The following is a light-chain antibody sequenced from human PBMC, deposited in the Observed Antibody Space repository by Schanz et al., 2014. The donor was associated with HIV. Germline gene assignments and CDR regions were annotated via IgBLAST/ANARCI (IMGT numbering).Light chain of an antibody. CDR3: CSYTTTSTYV. J-gene: IGLJ1*01. V-gene: IGLV1-51*02. CDR2: GYS. CDR1: SSNIGNNY. Sequence: QSVLTQPPSVSAAPGQKVTISCSGSSSNIGNNYVSWYQQFPGTAPKLLIFGYSNRPSGVPDRFSGSKSDSSASLTITGLQAEDEADYYCCSYTTTSTYVFGAGTKLTVL.